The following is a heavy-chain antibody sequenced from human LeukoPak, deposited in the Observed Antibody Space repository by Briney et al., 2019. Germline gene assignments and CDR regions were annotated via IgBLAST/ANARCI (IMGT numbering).Heavy chain of an antibody. J-gene: IGHJ5*02. V-gene: IGHV3-48*04. CDR1: GFTFSSYS. Sequence: GGSLRLSCAASGFTFSSYSMNWVRQAPGKGLEWVSHISSSSSTIYYADSVKGRFTISRDNTKNSLYLQMNSLTADDTAVHYCVRAYHPGGWFDPWGQGTLVTVSS. CDR3: VRAYHPGGWFDP. CDR2: ISSSSSTI. D-gene: IGHD2-21*01.